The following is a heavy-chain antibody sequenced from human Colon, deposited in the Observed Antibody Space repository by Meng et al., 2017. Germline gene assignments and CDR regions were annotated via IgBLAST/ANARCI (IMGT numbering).Heavy chain of an antibody. CDR3: ARGRVVVVASPSDY. CDR2: ISSSSS. J-gene: IGHJ4*02. V-gene: IGHV3-21*01. Sequence: EVQLVESGGGLVKPGGSLRLCCAASGFSFSSYSMNWVRQAPGKGLEWVSSISSSSSYADSVKGRFTISRDNAKNSLYLQMNSLRAEDTAVYYCARGRVVVVASPSDYWGQGTLVTVSS. D-gene: IGHD2-15*01. CDR1: GFSFSSYS.